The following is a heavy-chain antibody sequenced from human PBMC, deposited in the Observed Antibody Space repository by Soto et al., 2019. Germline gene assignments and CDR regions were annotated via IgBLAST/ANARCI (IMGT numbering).Heavy chain of an antibody. CDR3: ERSGGSLDY. V-gene: IGHV4-59*01. Sequence: SETLSLTCTVSGGSISSYYWSWIRQPPGKGPEWIGYIYYSGSTNYNPSLKSRVTISVDTSKNQFSLKLNSVTAADTAVYYCERSGGSLDYWGKGTLVTVSS. D-gene: IGHD2-15*01. CDR1: GGSISSYY. CDR2: IYYSGST. J-gene: IGHJ4*02.